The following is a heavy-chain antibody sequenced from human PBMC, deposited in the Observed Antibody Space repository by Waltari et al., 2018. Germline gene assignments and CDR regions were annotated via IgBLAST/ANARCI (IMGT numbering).Heavy chain of an antibody. Sequence: QVQLVESGGGVVQPGKSLTLSCEVSGISVSSYAMQWVRQAPGKGIEWVAVISFYGNNIYFADSVKGRFTINRDNSKNTLSLQINSLTPEETAIYYCARDGQSYFYCSWSDYWGQGTLVTVSS. J-gene: IGHJ4*02. CDR3: ARDGQSYFYCSWSDY. CDR1: GISVSSYA. D-gene: IGHD2-15*01. V-gene: IGHV3-30*01. CDR2: ISFYGNNI.